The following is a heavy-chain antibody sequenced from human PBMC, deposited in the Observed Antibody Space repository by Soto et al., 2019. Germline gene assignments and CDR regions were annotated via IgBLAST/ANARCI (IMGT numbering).Heavy chain of an antibody. D-gene: IGHD3-22*01. CDR2: INPNSGGT. V-gene: IGHV1-2*02. Sequence: ASVKVSCKASGYTFTGYYMHWVRQAPGQGLEWMGWINPNSGGTNYAQKFRGRVTMTRDTSISTAYMELSRLRSDDTAVYYCARLYYYDSSGPGHWFDPWGQGTLVTVSS. J-gene: IGHJ5*02. CDR3: ARLYYYDSSGPGHWFDP. CDR1: GYTFTGYY.